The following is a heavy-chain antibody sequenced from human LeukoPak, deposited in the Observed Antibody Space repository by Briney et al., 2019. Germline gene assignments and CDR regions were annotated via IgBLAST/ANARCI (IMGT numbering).Heavy chain of an antibody. Sequence: GGSLRPSCAASGFTFSTYWMSWVRQAPGKGLEWVANIKQDGSDKYYVDSVKGRFTISRDNAKNSLYLQMNSLRAEDTAVYYCAREARRESSGWFVEYWGQGTLVTVSS. CDR3: AREARRESSGWFVEY. CDR2: IKQDGSDK. V-gene: IGHV3-7*01. D-gene: IGHD6-19*01. CDR1: GFTFSTYW. J-gene: IGHJ4*02.